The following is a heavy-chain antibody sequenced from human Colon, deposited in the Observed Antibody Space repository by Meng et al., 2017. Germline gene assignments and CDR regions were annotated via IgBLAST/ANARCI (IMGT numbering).Heavy chain of an antibody. CDR2: IYHTGTT. V-gene: IGHV4-4*02. CDR1: GDSISSTTW. J-gene: IGHJ5*01. CDR3: ARWGITYDVAQFFDY. Sequence: QLQLQESGPGLVKPSGTLSVTCAVSGDSISSTTWWNWVRQAPGQGLEWIGEIYHTGTTNINPSFKSRVTMSIDKSRNEFSLKLNSLTAADTAIYYCARWGITYDVAQFFDYWGQGILVTVSS. D-gene: IGHD3-22*01.